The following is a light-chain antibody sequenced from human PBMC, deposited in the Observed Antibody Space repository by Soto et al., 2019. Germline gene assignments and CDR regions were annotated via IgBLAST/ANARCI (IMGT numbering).Light chain of an antibody. V-gene: IGLV2-14*01. CDR1: SSDVGGYIY. Sequence: QSALTQPASVSGSPGQSITISCTGTSSDVGGYIYVSWYQQHPGKAPKLMIYDVTSRPSGVSYRFSGSKSGNTASLTISGLQAEDEADYYCCSYAGSSTVVFGGGTKVTVL. J-gene: IGLJ3*02. CDR3: CSYAGSSTVV. CDR2: DVT.